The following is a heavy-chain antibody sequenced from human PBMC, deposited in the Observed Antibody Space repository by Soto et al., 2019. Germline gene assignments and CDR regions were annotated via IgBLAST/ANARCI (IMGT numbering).Heavy chain of an antibody. Sequence: SETLSLTCAVYGGSFSCYYWSWIRQPPGKGLEWIGEINHSGSTNYNPSLKSRVTISVDTSKNQFSLKLSSVTAADTAVYYCARALRGYYGSGSYYGPWGQGTLVTVSS. CDR1: GGSFSCYY. V-gene: IGHV4-34*01. J-gene: IGHJ5*02. CDR2: INHSGST. D-gene: IGHD3-10*01. CDR3: ARALRGYYGSGSYYGP.